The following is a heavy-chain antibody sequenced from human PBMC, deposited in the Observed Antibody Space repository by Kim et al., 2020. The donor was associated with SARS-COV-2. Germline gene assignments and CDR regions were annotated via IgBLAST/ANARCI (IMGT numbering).Heavy chain of an antibody. D-gene: IGHD6-19*01. Sequence: SETLSLTCTISGGSISTSRYYWVWIRQPPGKGLEWIGNIYYSGTTHYHPSLESRITMSVDTSKNQFSLKLSSVTAADTAVYYCARAEFLNEWLPNYGLDV. CDR2: IYYSGTT. J-gene: IGHJ6*01. CDR1: GGSISTSRYY. CDR3: ARAEFLNEWLPNYGLDV. V-gene: IGHV4-39*07.